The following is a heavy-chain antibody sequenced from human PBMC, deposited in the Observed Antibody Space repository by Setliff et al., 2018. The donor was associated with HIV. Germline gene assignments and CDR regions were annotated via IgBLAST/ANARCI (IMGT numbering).Heavy chain of an antibody. CDR3: ASRGRSGWLWGGFVS. Sequence: SETLSLTCAVYGETFNGYFWTWIRQSPGKGLEWIGELNHSGNINQNPSLRSGFTLSVDTSKNQFSLKVSSVTASDTAVYYCASRGRSGWLWGGFVSWGQGTLVTVSS. CDR2: LNHSGNI. D-gene: IGHD6-19*01. V-gene: IGHV4-34*01. J-gene: IGHJ4*02. CDR1: GETFNGYF.